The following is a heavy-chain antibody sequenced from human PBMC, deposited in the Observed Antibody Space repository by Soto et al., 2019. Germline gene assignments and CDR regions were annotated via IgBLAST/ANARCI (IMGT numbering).Heavy chain of an antibody. J-gene: IGHJ4*02. CDR3: ARRGSGSYYDK. CDR1: GFPFSNYS. Sequence: GSLRLPGSDPGFPFSNYSMGWVRQAQGKGLEWFSVISGSGDSTYYADSVKGRFTISRDNSKNTLYLQMNSLRAEDTAVYYCARRGSGSYYDKWGQGTLVTVSS. V-gene: IGHV3-23*01. D-gene: IGHD1-26*01. CDR2: ISGSGDST.